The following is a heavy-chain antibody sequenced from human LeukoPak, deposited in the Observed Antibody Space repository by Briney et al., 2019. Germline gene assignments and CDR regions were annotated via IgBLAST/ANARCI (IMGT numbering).Heavy chain of an antibody. V-gene: IGHV4-39*07. CDR3: ARPLGGYIDDAFDI. CDR1: GGSISSSSYY. J-gene: IGHJ3*02. CDR2: IYYSGST. D-gene: IGHD5-12*01. Sequence: PSETLSLTCTVSGGSISSSSYYWGWIRQPPGKGLEWIGSIYYSGSTYYNPSLKSRVTISVDTSKNQFSLKLSSVTAADTAVYYCARPLGGYIDDAFDIWGQGTMVTVSS.